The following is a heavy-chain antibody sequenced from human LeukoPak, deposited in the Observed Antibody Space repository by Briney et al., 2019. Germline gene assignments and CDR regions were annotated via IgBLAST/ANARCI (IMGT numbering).Heavy chain of an antibody. CDR2: INPNSGGT. Sequence: ASVTVSCKASGYTFTGYYMHWVRQAPGQGLEWMGWINPNSGGTNYAQKFQGRVTMTRDTSISTAYMELSRLRSDDTAVYYCARDFFPWTAMVMGDYWGQGTLVTVSS. CDR1: GYTFTGYY. J-gene: IGHJ4*02. V-gene: IGHV1-2*02. D-gene: IGHD5-18*01. CDR3: ARDFFPWTAMVMGDY.